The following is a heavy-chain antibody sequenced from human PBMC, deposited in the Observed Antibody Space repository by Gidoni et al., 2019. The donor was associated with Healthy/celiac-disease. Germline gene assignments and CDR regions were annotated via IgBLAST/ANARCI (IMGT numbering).Heavy chain of an antibody. CDR3: ARWSWERAFDI. V-gene: IGHV3-66*01. CDR1: GFTVSSNY. D-gene: IGHD1-26*01. Sequence: EVQLVESGGGLVQPGGSLSLSCAASGFTVSSNYMGWVRQAPGKGLEWVSVMYSGGSTYYADSVKGRFTISRDNSKNTLYLQMNSLRAEDTAVYYCARWSWERAFDIWGQGTMVTVSS. CDR2: MYSGGST. J-gene: IGHJ3*02.